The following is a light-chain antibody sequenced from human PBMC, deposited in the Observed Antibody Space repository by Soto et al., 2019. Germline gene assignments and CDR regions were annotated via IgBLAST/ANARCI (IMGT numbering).Light chain of an antibody. CDR1: SSNIESNT. J-gene: IGLJ2*01. CDR2: SNN. V-gene: IGLV1-44*01. CDR3: AAWDDSLKGVV. Sequence: QSVLTQPPSASGTPGQRVTISCSGSSSNIESNTVNWYQQLPGTAPKLLIYSNNQRPSGVPDRFSGSKSGTSASLAISGLQSEDEADYYCAAWDDSLKGVVFGGGTKVTVL.